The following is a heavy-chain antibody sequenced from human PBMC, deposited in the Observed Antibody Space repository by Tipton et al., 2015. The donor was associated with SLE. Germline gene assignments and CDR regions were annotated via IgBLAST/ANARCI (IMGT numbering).Heavy chain of an antibody. J-gene: IGHJ4*02. V-gene: IGHV4-4*02. Sequence: SLRLSCAASGFTFNSYAMSWVRQAPGKGLEWIGEISHSGRTNYNPSLKSRVTISVDKSKNQFSLKLSSVTAADTAVYYCARLGRLHLGELSPPFDYWGQGTLVTVSS. CDR1: GFTFNSYAM. CDR3: ARLGRLHLGELSPPFDY. D-gene: IGHD3-16*02. CDR2: ISHSGRT.